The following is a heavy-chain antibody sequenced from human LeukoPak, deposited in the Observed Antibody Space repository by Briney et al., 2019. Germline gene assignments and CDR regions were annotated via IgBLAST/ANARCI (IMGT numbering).Heavy chain of an antibody. V-gene: IGHV4-39*01. D-gene: IGHD2-2*02. Sequence: PSETLSLTCTVSGGSISSGGYYWSWIRQPPGKGLEWIGSIYYSGSTYYNPSLKSRVTIPVDTSKNQFSLKPSSVTAADTAVYYCARVQVVVPAAIVPIVQNYYYYYGMDVWGQGTTVTVSS. J-gene: IGHJ6*02. CDR1: GGSISSGGYY. CDR3: ARVQVVVPAAIVPIVQNYYYYYGMDV. CDR2: IYYSGST.